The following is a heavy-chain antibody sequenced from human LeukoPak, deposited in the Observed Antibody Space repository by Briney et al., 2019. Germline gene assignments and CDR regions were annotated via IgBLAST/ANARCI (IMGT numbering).Heavy chain of an antibody. CDR3: ARVGGWPQYSYYYMDV. D-gene: IGHD3-16*01. V-gene: IGHV4-59*01. Sequence: SETLSLTCTVSGGSISSYYWSWIRQPPGKGLEWIGYIYYSGSTNYNPSLKSRVTISVDTSKNQFSLKLSSVTAADTAVYYCARVGGWPQYSYYYMDVWGKGTTVTVSS. J-gene: IGHJ6*03. CDR2: IYYSGST. CDR1: GGSISSYY.